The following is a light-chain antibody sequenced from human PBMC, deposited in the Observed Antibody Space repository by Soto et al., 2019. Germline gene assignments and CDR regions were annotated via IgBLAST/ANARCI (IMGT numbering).Light chain of an antibody. V-gene: IGLV1-40*01. CDR2: GNS. J-gene: IGLJ1*01. CDR3: QSYDNSLSVYV. CDR1: SSNIGAHYD. Sequence: QSVLTQPPSVSGAPGQRVTISCTGSSSNIGAHYDVHWYQQLPGTAPKLLIYGNSNRPSGVPDRFSGSKSGTSASLAITGLQAEDEADYYCQSYDNSLSVYVFGTGTQLTLL.